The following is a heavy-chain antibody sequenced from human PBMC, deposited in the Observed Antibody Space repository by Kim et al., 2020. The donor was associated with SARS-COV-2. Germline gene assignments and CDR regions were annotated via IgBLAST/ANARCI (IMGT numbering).Heavy chain of an antibody. D-gene: IGHD6-13*01. Sequence: GGCLRLSCAASGFTFSSYGMHWVRQAPGKGLEWVAVISYDGSNKYYADSVKGRFTISRDNSKNTLYLQMNSLRAEDTAVYYCAKDLGRMGSSWYTFSGMDVWGQGTTVTVSS. CDR2: ISYDGSNK. J-gene: IGHJ6*02. CDR3: AKDLGRMGSSWYTFSGMDV. CDR1: GFTFSSYG. V-gene: IGHV3-30*18.